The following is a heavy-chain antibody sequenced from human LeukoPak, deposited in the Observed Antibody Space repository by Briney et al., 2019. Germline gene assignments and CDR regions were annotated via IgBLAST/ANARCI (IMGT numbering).Heavy chain of an antibody. CDR2: INHRGST. CDR3: AKGFVPAAIRWFDP. D-gene: IGHD2-2*01. Sequence: SETLSLTCAVYGGSFSGYYWSWIRQSPGKGLEWIGEINHRGSTNYNPSLKSRVTISVDTSKNQFSLKLSSVTAADTAVYYCAKGFVPAAIRWFDPWGQGTLVTVSS. CDR1: GGSFSGYY. J-gene: IGHJ5*02. V-gene: IGHV4-34*01.